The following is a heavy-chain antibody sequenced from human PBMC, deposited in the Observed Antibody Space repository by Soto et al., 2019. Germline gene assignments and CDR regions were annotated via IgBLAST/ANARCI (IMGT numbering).Heavy chain of an antibody. CDR2: IWYDGSNK. CDR1: GFTFSSYG. CDR3: ARDPPPGIAADGWFDP. V-gene: IGHV3-33*01. Sequence: QVQLVESGGGVVQPGRSLRLSCAASGFTFSSYGMHWVRQAPGKGLEWVAVIWYDGSNKYYADSVKGRFTISRDNSKNTLYLQMNSLRAEDTAVYYCARDPPPGIAADGWFDPWGQGTLVTVSS. D-gene: IGHD6-13*01. J-gene: IGHJ5*02.